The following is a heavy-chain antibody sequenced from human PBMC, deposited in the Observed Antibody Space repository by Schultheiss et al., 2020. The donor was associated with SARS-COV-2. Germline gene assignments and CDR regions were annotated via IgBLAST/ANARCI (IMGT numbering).Heavy chain of an antibody. CDR2: IYYSGST. CDR1: GGSVSSGSYY. CDR3: APATGRGYSGYDSDY. J-gene: IGHJ4*02. V-gene: IGHV4-61*01. D-gene: IGHD5-12*01. Sequence: SETLSLTCPVSGGSVSSGSYYWSWIRQPPGKGLEWIGYIYYSGSTNYNPSLKSRVTISVDTSKNQFSLKLSSVTAADTAVYYCAPATGRGYSGYDSDYWGQGTLVTVSS.